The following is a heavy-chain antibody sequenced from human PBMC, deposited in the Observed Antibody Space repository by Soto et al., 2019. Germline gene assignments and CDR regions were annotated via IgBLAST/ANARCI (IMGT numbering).Heavy chain of an antibody. CDR2: VRGNGDPP. CDR1: GFTFSSYA. D-gene: IGHD5-12*01. Sequence: GGSLRLSCSASGFTFSSYAMHWARQAPGKGLEYVSGVRGNGDPPFYADSVKGRFTISRDNSKNTLYLQMSGLSADDTAVYYCVKSRGGNNFDFFDWGQGALVTVSS. CDR3: VKSRGGNNFDFFD. V-gene: IGHV3-64D*06. J-gene: IGHJ4*02.